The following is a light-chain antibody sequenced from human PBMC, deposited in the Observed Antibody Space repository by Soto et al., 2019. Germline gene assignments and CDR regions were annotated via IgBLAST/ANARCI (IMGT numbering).Light chain of an antibody. CDR1: QRVSRSN. CDR3: HHYGSTLLP. J-gene: IGKJ4*01. Sequence: EIVLTQSPGTLSLSPGERATLSCKSSQRVSRSNIGWHQQKPGQAPSLLISGATKRTTGVPDRFSGSGSDTEFTLIISRLEPEDFAVYYCHHYGSTLLPFGGGTKVDIK. CDR2: GAT. V-gene: IGKV3-20*01.